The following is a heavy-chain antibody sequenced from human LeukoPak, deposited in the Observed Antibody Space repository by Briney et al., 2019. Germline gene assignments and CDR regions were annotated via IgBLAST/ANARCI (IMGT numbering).Heavy chain of an antibody. CDR2: IYNSGGT. CDR3: ARTHCSSTSCHQFDY. CDR1: GGSFSSYY. J-gene: IGHJ4*02. V-gene: IGHV4-4*07. D-gene: IGHD2-2*01. Sequence: SETLSLTCTVSGGSFSSYYWSWIRQPAGKGLDWIGRIYNSGGTNYNPSLKSRVTMSVDTSKNQFSLKVSSVTAADTAVYYCARTHCSSTSCHQFDYWGQGTLVTVSS.